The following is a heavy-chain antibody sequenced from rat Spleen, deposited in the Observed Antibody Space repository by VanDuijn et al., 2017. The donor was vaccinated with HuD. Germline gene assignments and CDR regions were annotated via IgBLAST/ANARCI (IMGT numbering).Heavy chain of an antibody. J-gene: IGHJ2*01. D-gene: IGHD5-1*01. CDR2: ISPGGGST. V-gene: IGHV5-27*01. CDR3: TRQNWPYYFDY. Sequence: EVQLVESGGGLVQPGRSMKFSCIASGFTFSNYYMAWVRQAPTKGLEWVAYISPGGGSTYYRDSVKGRFTISRDNAKSTLYLQMDSLRSEDTATYYCTRQNWPYYFDYWGQGVMVTVSS. CDR1: GFTFSNYY.